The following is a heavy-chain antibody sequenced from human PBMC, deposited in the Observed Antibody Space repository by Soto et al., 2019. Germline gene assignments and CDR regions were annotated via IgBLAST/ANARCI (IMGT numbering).Heavy chain of an antibody. CDR2: ISSSSSYI. V-gene: IGHV3-21*01. CDR1: GFTFSSYS. CDR3: ARDGCSGGSCYLYYYYYMDV. Sequence: VQLVESGGGLVKPGGSLRLSCAASGFTFSSYSMNWVRQAPGKGLEWVSSISSSSSYIYYADSVKGRFTISRDNAKNSLYLQMNSLRAEDTAVYYCARDGCSGGSCYLYYYYYMDVWGKGTTVTVSS. D-gene: IGHD2-15*01. J-gene: IGHJ6*03.